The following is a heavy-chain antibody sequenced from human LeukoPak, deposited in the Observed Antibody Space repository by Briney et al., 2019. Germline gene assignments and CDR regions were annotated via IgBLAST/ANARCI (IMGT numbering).Heavy chain of an antibody. CDR2: IYYSGST. V-gene: IGHV4-59*01. J-gene: IGHJ4*02. CDR1: GFTFSSYS. D-gene: IGHD6-13*01. Sequence: GSLRLSRAASGFTFSSYSMNWVRQAPGKGLEWDGSIYYSGSTNYNPSLKSRVTISVDTSKNQFSLKLSSVTAADTAVYYCASTGYSSSQLAMGYWGQGTLVTVSS. CDR3: ASTGYSSSQLAMGY.